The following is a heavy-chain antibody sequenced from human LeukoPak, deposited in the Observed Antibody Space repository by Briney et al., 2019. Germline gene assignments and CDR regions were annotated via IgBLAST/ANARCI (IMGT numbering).Heavy chain of an antibody. D-gene: IGHD1-26*01. CDR2: INHSGNT. Sequence: SETLSLTCAVYGGSLSGYYWSWIRRPPGKGLEWIGDINHSGNTNYNPSLKSRVTMSVDTSKNHFYLKLSSVTAADTAVYYCARQGSGTSYYYYTFPYWGQGTLVTVSS. CDR1: GGSLSGYY. V-gene: IGHV4-34*01. J-gene: IGHJ4*02. CDR3: ARQGSGTSYYYYTFPY.